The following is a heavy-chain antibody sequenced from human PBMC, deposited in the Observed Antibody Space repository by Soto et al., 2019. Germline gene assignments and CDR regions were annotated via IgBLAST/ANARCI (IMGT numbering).Heavy chain of an antibody. J-gene: IGHJ4*02. CDR1: GGSISSGGYS. Sequence: PSETLSLTCAVSGGSISSGGYSWSWIRQPPGKGLEWIGYIYHSGSTYSNPSLKSRVTVSIDTSKNQFSLQLSSMSAADTAVYYCTRGPSGDKVDYWGQGTLVTVSS. D-gene: IGHD7-27*01. CDR2: IYHSGST. V-gene: IGHV4-30-2*05. CDR3: TRGPSGDKVDY.